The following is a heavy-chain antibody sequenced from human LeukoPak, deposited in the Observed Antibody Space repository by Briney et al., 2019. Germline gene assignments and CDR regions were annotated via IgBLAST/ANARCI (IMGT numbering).Heavy chain of an antibody. V-gene: IGHV4-59*01. CDR1: GGSISIYY. CDR3: ARENYYYGLDY. Sequence: SETLSLTCTVSGGSISIYYWSWIRQPPGKGLELIGYIYYSGSTNYNPSLKSRVTISVDTSKNQFSLKLSSVTAADTAVYYCARENYYYGLDYWGQGTLVTVSS. CDR2: IYYSGST. J-gene: IGHJ4*02. D-gene: IGHD3-22*01.